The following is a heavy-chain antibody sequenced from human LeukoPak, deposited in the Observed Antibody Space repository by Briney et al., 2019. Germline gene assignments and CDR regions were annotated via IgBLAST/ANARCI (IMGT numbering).Heavy chain of an antibody. V-gene: IGHV1-69*04. D-gene: IGHD1-26*01. CDR1: GGTFSSYA. CDR2: IIPILGIA. Sequence: GASVKVSCKASGGTFSSYAISWVRQAPGQGLEWMGRIIPILGIANYAQKFQGRVTITADKSTSTAYMELSSLRSEDTAVYYCARAGAPVGRYSGSYYAFDYWGQGTLVTVSS. J-gene: IGHJ4*02. CDR3: ARAGAPVGRYSGSYYAFDY.